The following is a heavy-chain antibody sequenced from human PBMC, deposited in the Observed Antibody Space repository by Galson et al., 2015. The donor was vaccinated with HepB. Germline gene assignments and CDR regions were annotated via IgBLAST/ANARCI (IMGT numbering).Heavy chain of an antibody. Sequence: SVKVSCKVSGYTLTELSMHWVRQAPGKGLGWMGGFDPEDGETIYAQKFQGRVTMTEDTSTDTAYMELSSLRSEDTAVYYCATVGSRRYCSSTSCYVLDYWGQGTLVTVSS. D-gene: IGHD2-2*01. CDR3: ATVGSRRYCSSTSCYVLDY. CDR1: GYTLTELS. CDR2: FDPEDGET. V-gene: IGHV1-24*01. J-gene: IGHJ4*02.